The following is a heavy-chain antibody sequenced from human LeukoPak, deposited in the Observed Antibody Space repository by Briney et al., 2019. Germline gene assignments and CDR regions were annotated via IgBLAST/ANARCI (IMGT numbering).Heavy chain of an antibody. CDR2: FDPEDGET. J-gene: IGHJ5*02. D-gene: IGHD1-26*01. CDR3: ATELLVGARFDP. Sequence: GASVKVSCKVSGYTLTELSMHWVRQAPGKGLEWVGGFDPEDGETIYAQKFQGRVTMTEDTSTDTAYMELSSLRSEDTAVYYCATELLVGARFDPWGQGTLVTVSS. CDR1: GYTLTELS. V-gene: IGHV1-24*01.